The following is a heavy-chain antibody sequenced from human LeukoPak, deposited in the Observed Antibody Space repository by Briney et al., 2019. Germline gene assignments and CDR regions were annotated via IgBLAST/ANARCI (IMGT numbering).Heavy chain of an antibody. V-gene: IGHV3-74*01. CDR2: INSDGSST. CDR3: ARARSSGSYTPLDY. Sequence: GGSLRLSCAASGFTFSSYWMHWVRQAPGKGLVWVSRINSDGSSTSYADSVKGRFTISRDNAKNTMYLQMNSLRAEDTAVYYCARARSSGSYTPLDYWGQGTLVTVSS. J-gene: IGHJ4*02. CDR1: GFTFSSYW. D-gene: IGHD3-10*01.